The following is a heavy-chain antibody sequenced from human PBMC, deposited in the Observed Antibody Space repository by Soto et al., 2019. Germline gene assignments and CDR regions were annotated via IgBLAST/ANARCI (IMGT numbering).Heavy chain of an antibody. Sequence: EVQLLESGGGLVQPGGSLRLSCAASGFTFSGYALRWFGQAPVKGLEWVPAISGSGGSTYYADSVKGRFTISRDNSKNTLYLQMNSLRAEDTAVYYCARRGSGSYYDYWGQGTLVTVSS. V-gene: IGHV3-23*01. J-gene: IGHJ4*02. CDR3: ARRGSGSYYDY. CDR2: ISGSGGST. D-gene: IGHD1-26*01. CDR1: GFTFSGYA.